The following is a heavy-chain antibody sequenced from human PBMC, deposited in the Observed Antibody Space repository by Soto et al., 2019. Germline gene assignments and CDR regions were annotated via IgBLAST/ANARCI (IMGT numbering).Heavy chain of an antibody. Sequence: QVQLVQSGAEVKKPGSSVKVSCKASGGTFSSYAISWVRQAPGQGLEWMGGIIPIFGTANYAQKFQGRVTITADKSTSTAYMELSSLRSEDTAVYYCASLWKKTYYYGSGSDKPQFNLWGRGTLVTVSS. CDR3: ASLWKKTYYYGSGSDKPQFNL. V-gene: IGHV1-69*06. D-gene: IGHD3-10*01. J-gene: IGHJ2*01. CDR2: IIPIFGTA. CDR1: GGTFSSYA.